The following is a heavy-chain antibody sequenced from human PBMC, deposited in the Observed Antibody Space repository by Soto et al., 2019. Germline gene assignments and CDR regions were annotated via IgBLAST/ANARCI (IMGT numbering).Heavy chain of an antibody. D-gene: IGHD4-17*01. Sequence: ASVKVSCKASGYTFTNYGLSWVRQATGQGLGWMGWMNPNSGNTGYAQKFQGRVTMTRNTSISTAYMELSSLRSEDTAVYYCARVWGDYIDAFDIWGQGTMVTVSS. CDR3: ARVWGDYIDAFDI. CDR2: MNPNSGNT. V-gene: IGHV1-8*01. J-gene: IGHJ3*02. CDR1: GYTFTNYG.